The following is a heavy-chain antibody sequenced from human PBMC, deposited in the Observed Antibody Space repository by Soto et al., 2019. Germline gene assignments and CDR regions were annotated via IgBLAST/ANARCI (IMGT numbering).Heavy chain of an antibody. CDR2: IYYSGIT. CDR3: ARPRDVYSTSGAFDI. CDR1: GDSIRNSYY. D-gene: IGHD2-2*01. Sequence: SETLSLTCTVSGDSIRNSYYWNWIRQPPGKGLDWIGYIYYSGITYYNPSLKSRVTMSVDPSKNQFSLTLTSVTATGTAVYYCARPRDVYSTSGAFDIWGQGTMVTVSS. V-gene: IGHV4-59*12. J-gene: IGHJ3*02.